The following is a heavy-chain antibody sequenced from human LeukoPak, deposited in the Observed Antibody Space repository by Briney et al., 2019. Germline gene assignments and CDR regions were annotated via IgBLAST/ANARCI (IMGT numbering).Heavy chain of an antibody. V-gene: IGHV3-7*01. D-gene: IGHD2-2*01. Sequence: PGGSLRLSCVVSGFNFNNYWMSWVRQAPGKGLEWVANIKRDGSEKNYVDSVKGRFTISRDNAKNSLYLQMNNLRAEDTAVYYCTREDAVRVPAHRGDWFDPWGQGTLVTVSS. CDR2: IKRDGSEK. J-gene: IGHJ5*02. CDR1: GFNFNNYW. CDR3: TREDAVRVPAHRGDWFDP.